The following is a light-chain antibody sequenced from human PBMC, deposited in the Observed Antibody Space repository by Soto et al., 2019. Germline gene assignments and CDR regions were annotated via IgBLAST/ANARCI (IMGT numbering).Light chain of an antibody. CDR1: QSVSSY. CDR3: QQRRNWPPWT. Sequence: EIVLTQSPATLSLSPGERATLSCRASQSVSSYLACYQQKPGQAPRLLIYDASNRATGIPARFSGSGSGTDFTLTLSSLEPEDFAVYYCQQRRNWPPWTFGQGTKVEIK. CDR2: DAS. V-gene: IGKV3-11*01. J-gene: IGKJ1*01.